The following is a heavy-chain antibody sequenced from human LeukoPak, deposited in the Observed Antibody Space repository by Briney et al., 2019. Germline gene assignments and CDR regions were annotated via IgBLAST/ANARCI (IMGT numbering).Heavy chain of an antibody. V-gene: IGHV4-30-2*03. J-gene: IGHJ4*02. CDR2: IYYSGST. Sequence: LRLSCAASGFTFSSFAVSWVRQAPGKGLEWIGSIYYSGSTYYNPSLKSRVTISVDTSKNQFSLKLSSVTAADTAVYYCASPDIVVVPAAINWGQGTLVTVSS. D-gene: IGHD2-2*02. CDR1: GFTFSSFA. CDR3: ASPDIVVVPAAIN.